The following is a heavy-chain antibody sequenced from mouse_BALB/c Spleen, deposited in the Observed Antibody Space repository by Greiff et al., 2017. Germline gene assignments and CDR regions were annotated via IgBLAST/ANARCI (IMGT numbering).Heavy chain of an antibody. V-gene: IGHV2-9*02. CDR3: ARNGNYDAMDY. CDR2: IWAGGST. Sequence: VQLVESGPGLVAPSQSLSITCTVSGFSLTSYGVHWVRQPPGKGLEWLGVIWAGGSTNYNSALMSRLSISKDNSKSQVFLKMNSLQTDDTAMYYCARNGNYDAMDYWGQGTSVTVSS. CDR1: GFSLTSYG. J-gene: IGHJ4*01. D-gene: IGHD2-1*01.